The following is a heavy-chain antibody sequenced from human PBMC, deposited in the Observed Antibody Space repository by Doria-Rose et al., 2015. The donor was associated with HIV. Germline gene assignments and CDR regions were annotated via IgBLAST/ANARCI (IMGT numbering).Heavy chain of an antibody. Sequence: QVTLKESGPVLVKPTETLTLTCTVSGVSLSSPGMGVSWIRQPPGKALEWLANIFTDDERSYKPSLKSRLTISSGTSKSQVALTMTDMDPVDIATYYCARIKSSRWYHKYYFDFWGQGTLVIVSA. CDR3: ARIKSSRWYHKYYFDF. CDR2: IFTDDER. D-gene: IGHD6-13*01. CDR1: GVSLSSPGMG. J-gene: IGHJ4*02. V-gene: IGHV2-26*01.